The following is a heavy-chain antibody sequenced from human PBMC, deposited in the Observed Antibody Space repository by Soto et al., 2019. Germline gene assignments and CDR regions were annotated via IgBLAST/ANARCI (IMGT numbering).Heavy chain of an antibody. CDR1: GFTFSSYG. CDR2: INTFGSNI. V-gene: IGHV3-21*01. CDR3: ARDQDYYDLYYHGMDV. Sequence: GGSLRLSCAASGFTFSSYGMHWVRQAPGKGLEWVSSINTFGSNIYYANSVKGRFTISRDNGENSLYLQMNSLRAEDTGLYYCARDQDYYDLYYHGMDVWGQGTTVTSP. J-gene: IGHJ6*02. D-gene: IGHD3-22*01.